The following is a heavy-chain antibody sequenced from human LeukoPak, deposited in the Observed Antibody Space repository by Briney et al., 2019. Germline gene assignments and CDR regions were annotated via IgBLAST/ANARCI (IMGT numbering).Heavy chain of an antibody. V-gene: IGHV3-30*02. Sequence: PGGSLRLSCAASGFTFSSYGMHWVRQAPGKGLEWVAFIRYDGSKKYYADSVKGRFTISRDNSKNTLYLQMNSLRAEDTAVYYCAKDLEEYSSSELDYWGREPWSPSPQ. CDR3: AKDLEEYSSSELDY. CDR2: IRYDGSKK. J-gene: IGHJ4*02. D-gene: IGHD6-6*01. CDR1: GFTFSSYG.